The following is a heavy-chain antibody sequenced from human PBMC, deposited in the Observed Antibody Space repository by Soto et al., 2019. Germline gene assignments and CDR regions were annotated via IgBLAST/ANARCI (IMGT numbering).Heavy chain of an antibody. CDR3: TRGPRPISTGTGAY. CDR2: IYNDGTYS. Sequence: LRLSCAASGFIFKMYWMHWVRQSPGKGLVWISRIYNDGTYSDYADSVRGRFTISRDNVNDTLYLQINNLRAEDSGLYYCTRGPRPISTGTGAYWGQGTQVTVSS. V-gene: IGHV3-74*01. J-gene: IGHJ4*02. D-gene: IGHD3-10*01. CDR1: GFIFKMYW.